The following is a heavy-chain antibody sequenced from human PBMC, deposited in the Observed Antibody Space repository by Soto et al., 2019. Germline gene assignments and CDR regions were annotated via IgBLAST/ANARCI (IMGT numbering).Heavy chain of an antibody. Sequence: QVQLVQSGAEVKKPGSSVKVSCKASGGTFSSYAISWVRQAPGQGLEWIGGIIPIFGTANYAQKFQGRVTITADESTSTAYMELSSLRSEDTAVYYCARGHGYSYVEGLNWFDPWGQGTLVTVSS. CDR2: IIPIFGTA. D-gene: IGHD5-18*01. J-gene: IGHJ5*02. CDR1: GGTFSSYA. CDR3: ARGHGYSYVEGLNWFDP. V-gene: IGHV1-69*01.